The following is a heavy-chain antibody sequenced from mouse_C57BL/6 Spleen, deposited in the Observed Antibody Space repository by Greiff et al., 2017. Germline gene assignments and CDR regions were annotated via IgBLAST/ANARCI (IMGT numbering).Heavy chain of an antibody. D-gene: IGHD3-2*02. CDR3: ASCGTAQAYYIDY. CDR2: IYPGDGDT. CDR1: GYAFSSSW. Sequence: QVQLQQSGPELVKPGASVKISCKASGYAFSSSWMNWVKQRPGKGLEWIGRIYPGDGDTNYNGKFKGKATLTADKSSNTAYLQLSSLTSEVSAVYFCASCGTAQAYYIDYWGQGTTLTVSS. J-gene: IGHJ2*01. V-gene: IGHV1-82*01.